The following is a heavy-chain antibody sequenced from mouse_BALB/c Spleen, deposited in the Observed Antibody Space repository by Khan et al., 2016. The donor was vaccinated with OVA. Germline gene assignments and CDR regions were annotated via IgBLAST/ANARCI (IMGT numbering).Heavy chain of an antibody. CDR3: ARAYYRYDGYYAMDY. V-gene: IGHV2-6-4*01. D-gene: IGHD2-14*01. CDR1: GFSLSRYN. CDR2: IWGGGGT. J-gene: IGHJ4*01. Sequence: VQLQESGPGLGAPSQSLSITCTVSGFSLSRYNIHWIRQPPGESLEWLGMIWGGGGTDYNSTLKSRLSIRKDNSKSQVLLKMNSLQTDDTAMYYWARAYYRYDGYYAMDYWGQGTSVTVAS.